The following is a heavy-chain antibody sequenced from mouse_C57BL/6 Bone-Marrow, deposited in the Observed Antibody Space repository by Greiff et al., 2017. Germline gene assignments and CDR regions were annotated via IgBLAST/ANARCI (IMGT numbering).Heavy chain of an antibody. CDR3: ARGMVTTKGVWFAY. CDR2: IDPSDSYT. CDR1: GYTFTSYW. D-gene: IGHD2-2*01. V-gene: IGHV1-50*01. Sequence: VQLQQPGAELVKPGASVKLSCKASGYTFTSYWMQWVKQRPGQGLEWIGEIDPSDSYTNYNQKFKGKATLTVDTSSSTAYMQLSSLTSEDSAVYYCARGMVTTKGVWFAYWGQGTLVTVSA. J-gene: IGHJ3*01.